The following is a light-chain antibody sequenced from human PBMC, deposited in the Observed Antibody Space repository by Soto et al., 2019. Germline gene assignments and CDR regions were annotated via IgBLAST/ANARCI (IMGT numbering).Light chain of an antibody. CDR2: DAS. V-gene: IGKV3-15*01. J-gene: IGKJ5*01. CDR1: ESVSRN. Sequence: EVVITQSPATLSVSPGKRATLSCRASESVSRNLAWYQQKPGQAPRLLIYDASTRATGIPDRFSGGGSGTEFTLTISSLEPEDFAVYYCQQRSNWPPITFGQGTRLEIK. CDR3: QQRSNWPPIT.